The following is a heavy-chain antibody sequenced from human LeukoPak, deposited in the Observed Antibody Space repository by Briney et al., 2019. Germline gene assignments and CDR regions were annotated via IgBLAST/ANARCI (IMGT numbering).Heavy chain of an antibody. CDR1: GGSFSVYY. CDR2: INHSGST. D-gene: IGHD3-22*01. CDR3: ATNYDSSGYSLGY. Sequence: PSETLFLTCAVYGGSFSVYYWSWIRQPPGKGLEWIGEINHSGSTNYNPSLKSRVTISVDTSKNQFSLKLSSVTAADTAVYYCATNYDSSGYSLGYWGQGTLVTVSS. V-gene: IGHV4-34*01. J-gene: IGHJ4*02.